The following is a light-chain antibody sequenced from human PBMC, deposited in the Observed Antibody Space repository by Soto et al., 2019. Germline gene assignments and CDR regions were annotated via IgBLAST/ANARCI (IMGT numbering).Light chain of an antibody. Sequence: QSALTQPPSVSGSPGQSVTISCTVTSSDVGDYEHVSWYQQAPGTAPKLIIFDVTNRPSGVPDRFSGSKSGNTPSLTIFGFQAEDEADYYSSLYTSSSTWVFGGGTKLTVL. CDR1: SSDVGDYEH. CDR2: DVT. J-gene: IGLJ3*02. V-gene: IGLV2-18*01. CDR3: SLYTSSSTWV.